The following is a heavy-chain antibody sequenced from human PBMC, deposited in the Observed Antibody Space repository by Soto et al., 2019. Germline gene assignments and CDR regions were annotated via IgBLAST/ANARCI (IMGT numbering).Heavy chain of an antibody. Sequence: GSLRLSCAASGFSFSTYAMYWVRQAPGKGLEWVSVISYDGRNKYYGEAMKGRFTMSRDNSKNTLYLQMNSLRAEDTAVYYCAKGGLKVTASYYDSWGQGTVVTVSS. CDR2: ISYDGRNK. CDR1: GFSFSTYA. D-gene: IGHD2-21*02. J-gene: IGHJ4*02. CDR3: AKGGLKVTASYYDS. V-gene: IGHV3-30*18.